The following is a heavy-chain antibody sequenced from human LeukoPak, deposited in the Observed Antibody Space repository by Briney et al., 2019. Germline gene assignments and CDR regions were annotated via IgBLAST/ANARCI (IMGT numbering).Heavy chain of an antibody. CDR1: GGSISSYY. CDR3: ARSELLWFGKVNPGFDF. CDR2: VYYSGST. J-gene: IGHJ4*02. D-gene: IGHD3-10*01. Sequence: PSETLSLTCTVSGGSISSYYWSWIRQPPGKGLEWIGYVYYSGSTNYNPSLMSRVTISVDTSENQFSLKMSSVTAADTAMYYCARSELLWFGKVNPGFDFWGQGTLVTVSS. V-gene: IGHV4-59*01.